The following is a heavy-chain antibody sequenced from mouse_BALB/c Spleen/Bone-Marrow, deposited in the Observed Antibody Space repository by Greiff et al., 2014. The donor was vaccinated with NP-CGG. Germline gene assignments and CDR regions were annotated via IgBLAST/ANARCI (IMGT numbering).Heavy chain of an antibody. Sequence: QVHVKQSGAELMEPGASVKISCKATGYTFSNYWIDWVKQRPGHGLEWIGEILPGSGTANYNEKFKGKATFTADTSSNTAYMQLSSLTSEDSALYYCARASVVPYYFDFWGQGTTLTVSS. J-gene: IGHJ2*01. V-gene: IGHV1-9*01. CDR2: ILPGSGTA. D-gene: IGHD1-1*01. CDR1: GYTFSNYW. CDR3: ARASVVPYYFDF.